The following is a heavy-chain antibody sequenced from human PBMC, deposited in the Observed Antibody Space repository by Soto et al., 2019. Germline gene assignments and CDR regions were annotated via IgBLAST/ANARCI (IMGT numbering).Heavy chain of an antibody. CDR1: GFTFSSYG. V-gene: IGHV3-30*18. J-gene: IGHJ6*02. CDR3: VKDGSSGWPYFYDMDV. Sequence: PGGSLRLSCAASGFTFSSYGMHWVRQARGKGLEWVAVISYDGRNKYYADAVKGRFTISRDNSKNTLYLQMSSLRAADTAVYYCVKDGSSGWPYFYDMDVWGQGTTVTVSS. D-gene: IGHD6-19*01. CDR2: ISYDGRNK.